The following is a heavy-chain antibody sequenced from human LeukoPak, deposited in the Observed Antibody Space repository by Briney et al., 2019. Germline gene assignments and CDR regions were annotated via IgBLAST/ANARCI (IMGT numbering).Heavy chain of an antibody. J-gene: IGHJ3*02. Sequence: ASVTVSCKASGYTFTGYYMHWVRQAPGQGLEWMGWINPNSGGTNYAQKFQGRVTMTRDTSISTAYMELSRLRSDDTAVYYCARGTTGSDAFDIWGQGTMVTVSS. CDR2: INPNSGGT. V-gene: IGHV1-2*02. CDR3: ARGTTGSDAFDI. CDR1: GYTFTGYY. D-gene: IGHD1-7*01.